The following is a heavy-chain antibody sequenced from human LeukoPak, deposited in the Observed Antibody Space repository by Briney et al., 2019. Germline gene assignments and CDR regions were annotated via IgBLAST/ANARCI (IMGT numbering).Heavy chain of an antibody. V-gene: IGHV3-21*01. D-gene: IGHD1-20*01. Sequence: GGSLRLSCAASGFTFSSYSMNWVRQAPGKGLEWVSSISSSSSNIYYADSVKGRFTISRDNARNSLYLHMNSLRAEDTAVYYCARDNWIEAHYFDYWGQGTLVTVSS. J-gene: IGHJ4*02. CDR2: ISSSSSNI. CDR1: GFTFSSYS. CDR3: ARDNWIEAHYFDY.